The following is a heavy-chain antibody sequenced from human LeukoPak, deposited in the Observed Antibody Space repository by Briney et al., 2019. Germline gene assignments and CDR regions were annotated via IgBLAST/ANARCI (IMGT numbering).Heavy chain of an antibody. CDR2: IYHSGST. J-gene: IGHJ3*02. CDR3: ARYHYSQLHGGRAFDI. D-gene: IGHD2-2*01. V-gene: IGHV4-38-2*01. Sequence: SETLSLTCAVSGYSISSGYYWGWIRQPPGKGLEWIGSIYHSGSTYYNPSLKSRVTISVDTSKNQFSLKLSSVTAADTAAYYCARYHYSQLHGGRAFDIWGQGTMVTVSS. CDR1: GYSISSGYY.